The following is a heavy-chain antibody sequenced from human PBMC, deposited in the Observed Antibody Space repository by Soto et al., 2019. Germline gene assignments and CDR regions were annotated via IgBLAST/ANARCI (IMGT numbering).Heavy chain of an antibody. CDR2: ISAYNGNT. D-gene: IGHD5-12*01. J-gene: IGHJ6*02. Sequence: ASVKVSCKASGYTFTSYGISWVRQAPGQGLEWMGWISAYNGNTNYAQKLQGRVTMTTDTSTSTAYMELRSLRSDDTAVYYCASRWSERWLQFAAPSHYGMDVWRQGTTVTVSS. V-gene: IGHV1-18*04. CDR1: GYTFTSYG. CDR3: ASRWSERWLQFAAPSHYGMDV.